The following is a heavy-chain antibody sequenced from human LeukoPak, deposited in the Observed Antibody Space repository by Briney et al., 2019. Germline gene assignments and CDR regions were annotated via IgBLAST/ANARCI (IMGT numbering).Heavy chain of an antibody. J-gene: IGHJ3*01. CDR3: TKDPSSLHAFDL. D-gene: IGHD3-10*01. CDR1: GFNFNNYG. V-gene: IGHV3-30*18. CDR2: ISDDGSKN. Sequence: PGGSLRLSCTASGFNFNNYGMHWVRQAPGKGLEWVSYISDDGSKNYYADSVRGRFTISRDNSKSTLYLQMNGLRADDTAVYYCTKDPSSLHAFDLWGQGTLVTVSS.